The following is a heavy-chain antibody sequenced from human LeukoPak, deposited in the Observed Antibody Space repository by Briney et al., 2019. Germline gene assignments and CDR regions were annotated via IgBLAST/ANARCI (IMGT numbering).Heavy chain of an antibody. J-gene: IGHJ3*02. Sequence: PSETLSLTCAVYGGSFSGYYWSWIRQPPGKGLEWIGEINHSGSTNYNPSLKSRVTISVDTSKNQFSLKLSSVTAADTAVYYCARHRPGDIVVVPAAMGGLGAFDIWGQGTMVTVSS. CDR1: GGSFSGYY. V-gene: IGHV4-34*01. D-gene: IGHD2-2*01. CDR2: INHSGST. CDR3: ARHRPGDIVVVPAAMGGLGAFDI.